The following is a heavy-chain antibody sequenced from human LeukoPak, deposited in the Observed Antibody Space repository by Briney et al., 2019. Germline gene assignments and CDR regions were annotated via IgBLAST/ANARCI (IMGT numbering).Heavy chain of an antibody. D-gene: IGHD5-12*01. Sequence: PSETLSLTCTVSGGLISSYYWGCIRQPPGKGLEWIGYIYYSGSTDYNPSLKSRVTISVDTSKNQFSLKLSSVTAADTAVYYCARWQDRGRYDSAPFDYWGQGTLVTVSS. CDR1: GGLISSYY. CDR2: IYYSGST. V-gene: IGHV4-59*01. CDR3: ARWQDRGRYDSAPFDY. J-gene: IGHJ4*02.